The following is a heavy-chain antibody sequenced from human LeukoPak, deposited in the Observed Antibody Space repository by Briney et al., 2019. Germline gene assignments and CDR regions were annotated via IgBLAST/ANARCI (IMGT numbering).Heavy chain of an antibody. CDR2: ISSSGSTM. Sequence: GGSLRLSCAASGFTFSRYSINWVRQAPGKGLDGVSYISSSGSTMYYADSVKGRFTISRDNAKNSLLLQMNSLSAEDTAVYYCARDHGIVGALDDWGRGTTVTVSS. J-gene: IGHJ6*04. CDR1: GFTFSRYS. D-gene: IGHD1-26*01. V-gene: IGHV3-48*04. CDR3: ARDHGIVGALDD.